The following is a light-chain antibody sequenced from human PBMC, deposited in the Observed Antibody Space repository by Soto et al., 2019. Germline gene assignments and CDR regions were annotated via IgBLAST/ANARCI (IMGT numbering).Light chain of an antibody. J-gene: IGLJ3*02. V-gene: IGLV3-1*01. CDR2: QDS. CDR1: KLGDKY. Sequence: SYELTQPPSVSVSPGQTASITCSGDKLGDKYACWYQQKPGQSPVLVIYQDSKRPSGIPERFSGSNSGNTATLTISGTQAMDEADYYCQAWDSSTECVFRGGTKLTVL. CDR3: QAWDSSTECV.